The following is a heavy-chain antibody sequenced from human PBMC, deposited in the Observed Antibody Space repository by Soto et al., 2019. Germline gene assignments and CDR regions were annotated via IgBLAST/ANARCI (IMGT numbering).Heavy chain of an antibody. V-gene: IGHV3-11*01. CDR3: ARKMKLRSYGMDV. Sequence: PGGSLRLSCAASGFTFSDYYMSWIRQAPGKGLEWVSYISSSGSTIYYADSVKGRFTISRDNAKKSLYLQMNSLRAEDTAVYYRARKMKLRSYGMDVWGQGTTVTVSS. J-gene: IGHJ6*02. CDR1: GFTFSDYY. D-gene: IGHD4-17*01. CDR2: ISSSGSTI.